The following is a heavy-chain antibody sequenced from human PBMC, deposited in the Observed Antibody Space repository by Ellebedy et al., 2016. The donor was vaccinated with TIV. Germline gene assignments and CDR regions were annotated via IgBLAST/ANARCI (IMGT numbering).Heavy chain of an antibody. CDR1: GFNFSYYG. CDR3: TRGQPGWYFDY. CDR2: LWYDGSDE. D-gene: IGHD6-19*01. Sequence: GESLKISCEASGFNFSYYGMHWVRQAPGKGLEWVGVLWYDGSDEYYAESVKGRFTISRDNSKNTLYLQMNSLRAEETAVYYCTRGQPGWYFDYWGQGTLVTVSS. J-gene: IGHJ4*02. V-gene: IGHV3-33*01.